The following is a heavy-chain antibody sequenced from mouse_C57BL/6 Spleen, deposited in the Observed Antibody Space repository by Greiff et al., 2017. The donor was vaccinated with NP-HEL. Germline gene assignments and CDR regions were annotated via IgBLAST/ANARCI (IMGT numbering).Heavy chain of an antibody. CDR2: IWSGGST. Sequence: QVQLQQSGPGLVQPSQSLSITCTVSGFSLTSYGVHWVRQSPGKGLEWLGVIWSGGSTDCNAAFISRLSISKDNSKSQVFFKMNSLQADDTAIYYCARTTFDYWGQGTTLTVSS. CDR1: GFSLTSYG. CDR3: ARTTFDY. J-gene: IGHJ2*01. D-gene: IGHD4-1*02. V-gene: IGHV2-2*01.